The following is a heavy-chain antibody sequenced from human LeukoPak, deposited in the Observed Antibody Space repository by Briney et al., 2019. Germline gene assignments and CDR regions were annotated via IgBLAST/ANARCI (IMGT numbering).Heavy chain of an antibody. CDR2: IIPIFGTA. V-gene: IGHV1-69*05. J-gene: IGHJ5*02. Sequence: SVKVSCKASGGTFSSYAISWVRQAPGQGLEWMGGIIPIFGTANYAQKFQGRVTITTDESTSTAYMELSSLRSEDTAVYYCARENRFVLRSLGVVIRFDPWGQGTLVTVSP. CDR3: ARENRFVLRSLGVVIRFDP. CDR1: GGTFSSYA. D-gene: IGHD3-3*01.